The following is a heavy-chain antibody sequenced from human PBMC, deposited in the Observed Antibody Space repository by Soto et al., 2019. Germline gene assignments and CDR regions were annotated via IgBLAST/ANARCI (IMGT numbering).Heavy chain of an antibody. CDR2: IYSGGST. J-gene: IGHJ4*02. CDR1: GFTVSSNY. D-gene: IGHD6-19*01. V-gene: IGHV3-53*01. Sequence: PGGSLSLSCAASGFTVSSNYMSWVRQAPGKGLEWVSVIYSGGSTYYADSVKRRFTIFRDNSKNTLCLQMNSLRAEDTAVYYCARNLTIAVADYRDYWGQGSLVTVFS. CDR3: ARNLTIAVADYRDY.